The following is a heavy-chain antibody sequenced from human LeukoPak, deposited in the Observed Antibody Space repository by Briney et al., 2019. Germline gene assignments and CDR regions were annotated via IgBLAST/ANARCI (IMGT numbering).Heavy chain of an antibody. CDR3: ARGSGGSSSWYVIHYYYYYGMDV. CDR1: GYTFTSYD. Sequence: ASVKVSCKASGYTFTSYDINWVRQATGQGLEWMGWMNPNSRNTGYAQKFQGRVTMTRNTSISTAYMELSSLRSEDAAVYYCARGSGGSSSWYVIHYYYYYGMDVWGQGTTVTVSS. J-gene: IGHJ6*02. V-gene: IGHV1-8*01. D-gene: IGHD6-13*01. CDR2: MNPNSRNT.